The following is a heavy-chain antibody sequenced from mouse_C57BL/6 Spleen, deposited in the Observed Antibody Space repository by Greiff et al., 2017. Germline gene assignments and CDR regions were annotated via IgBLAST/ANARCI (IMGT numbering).Heavy chain of an antibody. J-gene: IGHJ1*03. D-gene: IGHD1-1*02. CDR2: ISSGSSTI. Sequence: EVQLVESGGGLVKPGGSLKLSCAASGFTFSDYGMHWVRQAPEKGLEWVAYISSGSSTIYYADTVKGRFTISRDNSKNTLFLQMTSLRSEDTAMYYCARGSRYWYFGVWGTGTTVTVSS. CDR3: ARGSRYWYFGV. V-gene: IGHV5-17*01. CDR1: GFTFSDYG.